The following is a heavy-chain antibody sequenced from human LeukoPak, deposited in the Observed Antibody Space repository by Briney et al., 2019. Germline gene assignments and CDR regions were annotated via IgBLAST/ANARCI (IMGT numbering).Heavy chain of an antibody. CDR1: GESSFSNYY. J-gene: IGHJ4*02. D-gene: IGHD3-22*01. CDR2: INHSGYT. V-gene: IGHV4-34*01. CDR3: SRQVVGNDY. Sequence: SETLSLTCAVYGESSFSNYYWSWIRQTPGGALERIGEINHSGYTNYNPSLKSRVTLSIDTSKNQFSLRLNSVTAADTAVYYCSRQVVGNDYWGQGTLVTVSS.